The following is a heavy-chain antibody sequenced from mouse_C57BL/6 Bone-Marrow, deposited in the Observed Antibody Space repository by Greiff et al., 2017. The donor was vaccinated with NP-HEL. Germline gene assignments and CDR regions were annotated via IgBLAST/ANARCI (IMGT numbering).Heavy chain of an antibody. CDR1: GYAFSSYW. J-gene: IGHJ1*03. CDR3: GRGGVGSRYWYFDV. CDR2: IYPGDGDT. D-gene: IGHD1-1*01. Sequence: QVQLKESGAELVKPGASVKISCKASGYAFSSYWMNWVKQRPGKGLEWIGQIYPGDGDTNYNGKFKGKATLTADKSSSTAYMQLSSLTSEDSAVYFCGRGGVGSRYWYFDVWGTGTTVTVSS. V-gene: IGHV1-80*01.